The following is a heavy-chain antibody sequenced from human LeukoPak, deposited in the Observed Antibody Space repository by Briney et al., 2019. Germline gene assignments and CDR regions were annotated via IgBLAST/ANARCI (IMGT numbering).Heavy chain of an antibody. J-gene: IGHJ4*02. CDR1: GFTFVGHY. Sequence: ASVKVSCKTSGFTFVGHYMHWVRQAPGQGLEWMGWINPDSGGTDYPQKFRGRVTMTRDTSSNTLYMELSSLRSDDTAVYYCARLEGAQGYYYRSGSNHYFDHWGQGTLVTVSS. CDR2: INPDSGGT. V-gene: IGHV1-2*02. CDR3: ARLEGAQGYYYRSGSNHYFDH. D-gene: IGHD3-10*01.